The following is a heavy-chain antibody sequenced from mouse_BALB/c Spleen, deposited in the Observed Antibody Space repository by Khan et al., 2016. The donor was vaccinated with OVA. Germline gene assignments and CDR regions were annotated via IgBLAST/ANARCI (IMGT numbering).Heavy chain of an antibody. V-gene: IGHV2-6-4*01. Sequence: QVQLKQSGPGLVAPSQSLSITCTVSGFSLSRYNIHWVRQPPGKGLEWLGMIWGGGGTDYNYTIKSKLSTSKANSKSHVSLKMNSMQTADTAMYYCARACYRYDSYYAMDYWGQGTAVTVSS. D-gene: IGHD2-14*01. CDR3: ARACYRYDSYYAMDY. J-gene: IGHJ4*01. CDR2: IWGGGGT. CDR1: GFSLSRYN.